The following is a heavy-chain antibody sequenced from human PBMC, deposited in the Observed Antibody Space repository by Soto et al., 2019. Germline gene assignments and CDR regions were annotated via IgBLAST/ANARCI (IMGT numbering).Heavy chain of an antibody. CDR2: IKQDGSEK. CDR1: GFTVSNNY. V-gene: IGHV3-7*03. D-gene: IGHD1-1*01. CDR3: ARRGQDNTRRREQALPIDY. Sequence: PGGSLRLSCAASGFTVSNNYMSWVRQAPGKGLEWVANIKQDGSEKYYVDSVKGRFTISRDNDKNSLYLQMNSLRAEDTAVYYCARRGQDNTRRREQALPIDYWGQGTLVTVSS. J-gene: IGHJ4*02.